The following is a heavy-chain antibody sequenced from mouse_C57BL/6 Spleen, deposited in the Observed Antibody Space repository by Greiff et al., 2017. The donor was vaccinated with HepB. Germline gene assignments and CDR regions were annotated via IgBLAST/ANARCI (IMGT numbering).Heavy chain of an antibody. J-gene: IGHJ2*01. CDR2: IHPNSGST. D-gene: IGHD1-1*01. CDR3: ARGYYYGSIYFDY. CDR1: GYTFTSYW. V-gene: IGHV1-64*01. Sequence: QVQLQQPGAELVKPGASVKLSCKASGYTFTSYWMHWVKQRPGQGLEWIGMIHPNSGSTNYNEKFKSKATLTVDKSSSTAYMQLSSLTSEDSAVYYCARGYYYGSIYFDYWGQGTTLTVSS.